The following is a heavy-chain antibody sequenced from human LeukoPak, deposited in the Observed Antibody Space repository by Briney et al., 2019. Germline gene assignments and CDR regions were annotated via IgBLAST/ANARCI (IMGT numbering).Heavy chain of an antibody. CDR2: ISGSDGST. CDR1: GFTFSSYS. V-gene: IGHV3-23*01. J-gene: IGHJ4*02. Sequence: GGSLRLSCAASGFTFSSYSMNWVRQAPGKGLEWVSGISGSDGSTYYADSVKGRFTISRENSKNTLYLQMNSLRAEDTAVYYCAKDSAKKYDDYWGQGTLVTVSS. CDR3: AKDSAKKYDDY. D-gene: IGHD2/OR15-2a*01.